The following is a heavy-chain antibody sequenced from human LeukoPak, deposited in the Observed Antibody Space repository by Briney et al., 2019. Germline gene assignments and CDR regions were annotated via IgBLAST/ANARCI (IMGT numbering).Heavy chain of an antibody. D-gene: IGHD3-10*02. CDR2: IYTSGST. CDR1: GGSISSYY. Sequence: SETLSLTCTVSGGSISSYYWSWIRQPAGKGLEWIGRIYTSGSTNYNPSLKSRVTMSVDTSKNHFSLRLTSATAADTAVYYCARGFFVRENPGSWFDPWGQGALVTVSP. V-gene: IGHV4-4*07. J-gene: IGHJ5*02. CDR3: ARGFFVRENPGSWFDP.